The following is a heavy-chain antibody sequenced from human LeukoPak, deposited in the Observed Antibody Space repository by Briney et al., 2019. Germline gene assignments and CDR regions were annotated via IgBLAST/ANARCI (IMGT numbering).Heavy chain of an antibody. Sequence: GGSLPHTRAGSGFTFSDHYMDWVRQAAGKGLEWVGRIRNKANSYTTEYAASVKGRFTISRDDSKNSLYLQMLGLKTEDTAVYYCARSTRAVSPYYSDYWGLGTQATVSS. V-gene: IGHV3-72*01. D-gene: IGHD2-2*01. CDR3: ARSTRAVSPYYSDY. CDR1: GFTFSDHY. J-gene: IGHJ4*02. CDR2: IRNKANSYTT.